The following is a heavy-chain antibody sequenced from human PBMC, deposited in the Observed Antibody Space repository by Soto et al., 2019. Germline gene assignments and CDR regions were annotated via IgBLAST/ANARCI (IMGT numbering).Heavy chain of an antibody. V-gene: IGHV4-4*02. CDR1: GSSISTDKW. D-gene: IGHD6-25*01. CDR3: ARGERQQQRDY. J-gene: IGHJ4*02. Sequence: SDSLSRTYRKSGSSISTDKWWSWVRQPPGKGLEWIGEIHHSGNSNYNPSLKSRVIISVDRSKNQFSLNLSSVTDADTAVYYCARGERQQQRDYWGQG. CDR2: IHHSGNS.